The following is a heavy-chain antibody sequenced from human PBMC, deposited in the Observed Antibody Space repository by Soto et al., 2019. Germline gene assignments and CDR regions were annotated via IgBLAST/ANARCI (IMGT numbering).Heavy chain of an antibody. V-gene: IGHV3-30-3*01. D-gene: IGHD6-19*01. Sequence: QVQLVESGGGVVQPGRSLRLSCAASGFTFSSYAIHWVRQAPGKGLEWVAVISYDGSNKYYADSMKGRFTIYRDNSKNTVYLQMDSLRAEDTAVYYCARDQWLLLPDYWGQGTLVTVSS. J-gene: IGHJ4*02. CDR2: ISYDGSNK. CDR3: ARDQWLLLPDY. CDR1: GFTFSSYA.